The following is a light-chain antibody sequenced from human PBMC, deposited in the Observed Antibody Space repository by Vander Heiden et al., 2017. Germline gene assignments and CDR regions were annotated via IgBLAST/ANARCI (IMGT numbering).Light chain of an antibody. CDR2: AAS. Sequence: AIRMTQSPSSFSASTGDRVTITCRASQGISSYLAWYQQKPGKAPKLLIYAASTLQSGVPSRFSGSGSRTDFTLTVSCLQSEDFATYYCQQYYSYPHTFGPGTKVDIK. J-gene: IGKJ3*01. CDR3: QQYYSYPHT. CDR1: QGISSY. V-gene: IGKV1-8*01.